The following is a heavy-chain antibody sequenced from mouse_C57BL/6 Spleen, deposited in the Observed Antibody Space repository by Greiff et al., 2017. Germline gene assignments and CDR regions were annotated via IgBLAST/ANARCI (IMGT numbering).Heavy chain of an antibody. D-gene: IGHD4-1*02. CDR3: ARANWGAWYFDV. Sequence: VQLQQSGPGMVKPSQSLSLTCTVTGYSITSGYDWHWIRHFPGNKLEWMGYISYSGSTNYNPSFKSRISITLDTSKNHFFLKLNSVTTEDTATYYCARANWGAWYFDVWGTGTTVTVSS. V-gene: IGHV3-1*01. J-gene: IGHJ1*03. CDR2: ISYSGST. CDR1: GYSITSGYD.